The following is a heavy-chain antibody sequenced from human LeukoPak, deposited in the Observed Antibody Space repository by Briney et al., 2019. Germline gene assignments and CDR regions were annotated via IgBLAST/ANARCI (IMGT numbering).Heavy chain of an antibody. CDR3: ARRLGGRDAFDI. V-gene: IGHV4-59*08. Sequence: SESLSLTCTVSGGSISSYYWSWIRQPPGKGLEWIGYIYYGGSTNYNPSLKSRVTISVDTSKNQFSLKLTSVTAADTAVYYCARRLGGRDAFDIWGQGTMVTVSS. CDR1: GGSISSYY. D-gene: IGHD3-16*01. J-gene: IGHJ3*02. CDR2: IYYGGST.